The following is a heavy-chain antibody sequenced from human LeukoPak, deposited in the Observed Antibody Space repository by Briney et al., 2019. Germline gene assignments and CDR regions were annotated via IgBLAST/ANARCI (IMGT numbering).Heavy chain of an antibody. D-gene: IGHD2-21*01. J-gene: IGHJ4*02. CDR3: ARGQIASYYYSDY. Sequence: ASVKVSCKASGGTFSSYAISWVRQAPGQGLEWMGWINPNSGDTNYAQNFQDRVTMTRDTSISTAYMELSSLTSDDTAVYYCARGQIASYYYSDYWGQGTLVTVSS. V-gene: IGHV1-2*02. CDR2: INPNSGDT. CDR1: GGTFSSYA.